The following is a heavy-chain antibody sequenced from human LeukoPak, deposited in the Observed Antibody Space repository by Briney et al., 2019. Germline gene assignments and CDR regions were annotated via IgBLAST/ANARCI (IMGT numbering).Heavy chain of an antibody. CDR3: AKDRHAPGRYCSSTSCFPFDS. J-gene: IGHJ5*01. D-gene: IGHD2-2*01. V-gene: IGHV3-23*01. CDR2: ISGSGGSA. Sequence: GGSLRLSCVVSGFTFSSYAMSWVRQAPGKGLEWVSGISGSGGSAYYADSVKGRFTISRDNTKNTLYLQMNSLRAEDTAVYYCAKDRHAPGRYCSSTSCFPFDSWGQGTLVTVSS. CDR1: GFTFSSYA.